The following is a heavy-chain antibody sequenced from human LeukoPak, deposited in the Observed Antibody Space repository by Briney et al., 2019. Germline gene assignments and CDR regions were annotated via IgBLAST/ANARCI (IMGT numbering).Heavy chain of an antibody. Sequence: SETLSLTCAVYGGSFSGYYWSWLRQPPGKGLEWIGEINHSGSTNYNPSLKSRVTISVDTSKNQFSLKLSSVTAADTAVYYCASHLKGLMVYAKRNAFDIWGQGTMVTVSS. CDR1: GGSFSGYY. V-gene: IGHV4-34*01. CDR2: INHSGST. J-gene: IGHJ3*02. CDR3: ASHLKGLMVYAKRNAFDI. D-gene: IGHD2-8*01.